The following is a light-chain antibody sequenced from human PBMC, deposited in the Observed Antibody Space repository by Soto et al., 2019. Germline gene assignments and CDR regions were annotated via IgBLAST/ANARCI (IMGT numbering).Light chain of an antibody. CDR3: QQLNSFPPSFT. Sequence: DIQLTQSPSFLSASVGDRVTITCRASQGISSYLAWYQQRPGEPPELLIYGASTLRPGVASRFSGSGSGTEFTFTISSLQPEDFATYFCQQLNSFPPSFTFGPGTTVDIK. CDR2: GAS. J-gene: IGKJ3*01. CDR1: QGISSY. V-gene: IGKV1-9*01.